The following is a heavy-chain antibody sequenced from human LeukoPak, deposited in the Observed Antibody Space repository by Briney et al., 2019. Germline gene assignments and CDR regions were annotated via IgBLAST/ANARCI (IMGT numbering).Heavy chain of an antibody. D-gene: IGHD3-10*01. CDR1: IFTFSTYW. CDR3: AAGSYFDH. V-gene: IGHV3-7*01. CDR2: IKQDGSQK. Sequence: GGSLRLSCVGSIFTFSTYWMSWVRQAPGKGLEWVANIKQDGSQKYYVDSVKGRFTISRDNAKNSLYLQMNGLRADDTAVYYCAAGSYFDHWGQGTLVVVSS. J-gene: IGHJ4*02.